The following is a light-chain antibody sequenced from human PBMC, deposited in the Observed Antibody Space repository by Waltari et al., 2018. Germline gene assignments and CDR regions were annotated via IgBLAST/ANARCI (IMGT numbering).Light chain of an antibody. CDR1: SANLGGKF. CDR2: RNN. Sequence: QSVLTQPPSASGTPGRGVTITCSGSSANLGGKFVCWYQHLPGTAPKLLICRNNQRPSGVPDRFSGSKSGTSASLAISGLRSEDEADYYCAAWDDSLTVRFGGGTKLTVL. CDR3: AAWDDSLTVR. J-gene: IGLJ3*02. V-gene: IGLV1-47*01.